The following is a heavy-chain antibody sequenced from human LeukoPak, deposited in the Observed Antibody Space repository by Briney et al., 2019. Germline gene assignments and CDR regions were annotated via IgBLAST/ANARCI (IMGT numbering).Heavy chain of an antibody. D-gene: IGHD3-10*01. CDR1: GGSIRSYY. Sequence: SETLSLTCTVSGGSIRSYYWSWIRQPPGKGLEWIGYIYYSGSTNYNPSLQSRVTMSVDTSKNEFSLKMSSVTAADTAVYYCTRDSGTTGEVKFDPWGQGTLVAVSS. CDR2: IYYSGST. CDR3: TRDSGTTGEVKFDP. J-gene: IGHJ5*02. V-gene: IGHV4-59*12.